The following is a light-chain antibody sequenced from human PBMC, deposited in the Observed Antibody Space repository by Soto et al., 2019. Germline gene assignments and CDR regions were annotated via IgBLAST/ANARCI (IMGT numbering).Light chain of an antibody. CDR2: EVS. V-gene: IGLV2-23*02. Sequence: QSVLTQPASVSGSPGQSITISCTGTSSDVGSYNLVSWYQQHPGKAPKLMIYEVSKRPSGVSNRFSGSKSDNTASLTISGLQAEDEADYYCCSYAGSSTYVFGTGDQGHRP. J-gene: IGLJ1*01. CDR1: SSDVGSYNL. CDR3: CSYAGSSTYV.